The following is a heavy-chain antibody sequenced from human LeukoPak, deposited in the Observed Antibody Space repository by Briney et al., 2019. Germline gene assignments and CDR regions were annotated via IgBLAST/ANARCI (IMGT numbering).Heavy chain of an antibody. V-gene: IGHV4-59*08. D-gene: IGHD3-22*01. Sequence: SETLSLTCSVSGGSICSYYWNWIRQPPGKGLEWIGYIYYSGSTNNNPSFKSRVTISVDTSKNQFSLKLSSVTAADTAVYYCARSSYYDSSGYYYHAFDIWGQGTMVTVSS. CDR2: IYYSGST. CDR3: ARSSYYDSSGYYYHAFDI. J-gene: IGHJ3*02. CDR1: GGSICSYY.